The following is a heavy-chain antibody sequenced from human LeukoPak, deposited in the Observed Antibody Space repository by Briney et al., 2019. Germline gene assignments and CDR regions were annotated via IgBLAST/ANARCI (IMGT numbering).Heavy chain of an antibody. J-gene: IGHJ5*02. Sequence: ASVKVSCKASGYSFTSYGISWVRQAPGQGLEWMGWVNGYNGKTNYVQNLQDRVTMTTDTSTSTAYMELSSLRSEDTAVYYCARVAAPGNRFWFDPWGQGTLVTVSS. CDR1: GYSFTSYG. D-gene: IGHD6-13*01. CDR2: VNGYNGKT. CDR3: ARVAAPGNRFWFDP. V-gene: IGHV1-18*01.